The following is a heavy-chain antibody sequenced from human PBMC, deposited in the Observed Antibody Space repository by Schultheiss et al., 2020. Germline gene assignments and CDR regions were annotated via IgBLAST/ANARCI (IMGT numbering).Heavy chain of an antibody. J-gene: IGHJ6*02. V-gene: IGHV4-61*02. D-gene: IGHD3-9*01. Sequence: LRLSCTVSDGSINNTVSYWSWIRQPPGKGLEWIGRIYTSGSTNYNPSLKSRVTMSVDTSKNQFSLKLSSVTAADTAVYYCARGPYYDILTGYHPQYYYYGMDVWGQGTTVTVSS. CDR3: ARGPYYDILTGYHPQYYYYGMDV. CDR2: IYTSGST. CDR1: DGSINNTVSY.